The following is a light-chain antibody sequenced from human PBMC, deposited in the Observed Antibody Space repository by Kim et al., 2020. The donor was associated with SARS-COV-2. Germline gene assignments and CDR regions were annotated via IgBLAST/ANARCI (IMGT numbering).Light chain of an antibody. CDR2: QDS. CDR1: KLGAKY. J-gene: IGLJ2*01. CDR3: QAWDNSAVV. Sequence: SYELTQPPSVSVSPGQTASITCSGDKLGAKYACWYQQKPGQSPVLVIYQDSTRPSGIPERFSGSNSGNTATLTISGTQAMDEADYYCQAWDNSAVVFGGG. V-gene: IGLV3-1*01.